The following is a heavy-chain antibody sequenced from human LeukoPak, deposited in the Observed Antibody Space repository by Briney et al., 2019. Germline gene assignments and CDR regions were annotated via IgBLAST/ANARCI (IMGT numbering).Heavy chain of an antibody. J-gene: IGHJ6*02. CDR2: MNPNSGNT. CDR3: ASGKTYYDILTGSYYYFNGMDV. D-gene: IGHD3-9*01. Sequence: GASVKVSCKASGYTFTSYDIHWVRQATGQGLEWMGWMNPNSGNTGYAQKFQGRVTMTRNTSISTAYMELSSLRSEDTAVYYCASGKTYYDILTGSYYYFNGMDVWGQGTTVTVSS. V-gene: IGHV1-8*01. CDR1: GYTFTSYD.